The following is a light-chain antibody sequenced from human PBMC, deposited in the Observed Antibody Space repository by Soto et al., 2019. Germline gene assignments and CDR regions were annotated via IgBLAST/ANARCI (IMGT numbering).Light chain of an antibody. V-gene: IGKV3-20*01. CDR2: GAS. CDR3: QHYASSPIT. CDR1: QTVDTY. J-gene: IGKJ5*01. Sequence: VLTQSPDTLSLSPGATAILSCRASQTVDTYAAWYQLKPGQRPRLLIYGASSRALDIPDRFIGSGSGTNFTLTLHRLEPEDFAVYFCQHYASSPITVGQGTRLEIK.